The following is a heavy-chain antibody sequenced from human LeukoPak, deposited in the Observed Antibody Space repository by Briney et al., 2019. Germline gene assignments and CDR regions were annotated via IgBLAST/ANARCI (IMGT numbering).Heavy chain of an antibody. CDR1: GFTFDDYA. J-gene: IGHJ4*02. V-gene: IGHV3-9*01. D-gene: IGHD6-19*01. Sequence: GGSLRLSCAASGFTFDDYAMHWVRQAPRKGLEWVSGITWNSDTIGYADSVKGRFTISRDNAKNSLYLQMNSLRAEDTALYYCAKDHLAVEGRAMRFEYWGQGTLVTVSS. CDR3: AKDHLAVEGRAMRFEY. CDR2: ITWNSDTI.